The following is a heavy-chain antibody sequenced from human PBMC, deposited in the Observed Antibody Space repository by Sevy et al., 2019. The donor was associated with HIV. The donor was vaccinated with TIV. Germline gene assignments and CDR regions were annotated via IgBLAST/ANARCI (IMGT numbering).Heavy chain of an antibody. CDR2: MNPNSGNT. V-gene: IGHV1-8*01. J-gene: IGHJ5*02. D-gene: IGHD6-6*01. CDR1: GYNFTSYD. Sequence: ASVKVSCKASGYNFTSYDINWVRQATGQGHEWMGWMNPNSGNTGYAQKFQGRVTMTGNTSISTAYMELSSLRSEDTAVDYCAREISSSSGVGNWFDPWGQGTLVTVSS. CDR3: AREISSSSGVGNWFDP.